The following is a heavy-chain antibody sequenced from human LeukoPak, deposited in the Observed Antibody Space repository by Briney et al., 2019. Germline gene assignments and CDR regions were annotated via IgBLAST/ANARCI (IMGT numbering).Heavy chain of an antibody. CDR1: GGSISSGGYS. V-gene: IGHV4-30-2*06. J-gene: IGHJ3*02. CDR3: ASGQILSAFDI. D-gene: IGHD3-9*01. Sequence: SQTLSLTCAVSGGSISSGGYSWSWIRQSPGKGLEWIGYIYHSGSTYYNPSLKSRVTISVDRSKNQFSLKLSSVTAADTAVYYCASGQILSAFDIWGQGTMVTVSS. CDR2: IYHSGST.